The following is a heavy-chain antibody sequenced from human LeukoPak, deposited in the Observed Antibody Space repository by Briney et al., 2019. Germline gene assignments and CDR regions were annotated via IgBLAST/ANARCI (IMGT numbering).Heavy chain of an antibody. Sequence: SGTLSLTCAVSGASISSNNWWWSWVRQPPGKGLEWIGEIYHSGSTNYNPSLKSRVTMSVDKSKNQFSLWLSSVTAADTAVYYCASAAPRGIIWYPYWGQGTLVTVSS. J-gene: IGHJ4*02. CDR2: IYHSGST. D-gene: IGHD6-13*01. V-gene: IGHV4-4*02. CDR3: ASAAPRGIIWYPY. CDR1: GASISSNNW.